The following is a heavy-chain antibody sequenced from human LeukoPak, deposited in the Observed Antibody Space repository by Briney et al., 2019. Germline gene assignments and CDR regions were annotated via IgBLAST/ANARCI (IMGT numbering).Heavy chain of an antibody. CDR3: AKGRYSGYDILDY. CDR2: IYYSGIT. Sequence: SETLSLTCTVSGGSISDYYWSWIRQPPGKGLEWIGYIYYSGITNYNPSLKTRVTILVDTSKNQFSLKLSSVTAADTAVYYCAKGRYSGYDILDYWGQGTLVTVSS. V-gene: IGHV4-59*08. J-gene: IGHJ4*02. D-gene: IGHD5-12*01. CDR1: GGSISDYY.